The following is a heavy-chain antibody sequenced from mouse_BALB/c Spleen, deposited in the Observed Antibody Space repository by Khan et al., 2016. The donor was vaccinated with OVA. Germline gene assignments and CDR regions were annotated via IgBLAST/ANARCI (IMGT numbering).Heavy chain of an antibody. Sequence: EVKFLESGPGLVKPSQSLSLTCTVTGYSITTDYAWNWIRQFPGNKLEWMGFISYSGNTKYNPSLKSRISITRDTSKNQFFLQLKSVTTEDTARYFCARVYGGDFDYWGQGTTLTVSS. CDR3: ARVYGGDFDY. V-gene: IGHV3-2*02. CDR2: ISYSGNT. D-gene: IGHD1-1*01. J-gene: IGHJ2*01. CDR1: GYSITTDYA.